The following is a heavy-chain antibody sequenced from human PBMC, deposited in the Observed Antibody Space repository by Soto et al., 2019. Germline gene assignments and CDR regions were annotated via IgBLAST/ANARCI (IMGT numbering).Heavy chain of an antibody. CDR1: GGTFSSYT. J-gene: IGHJ2*01. Sequence: QVQLVQSGAEVKKPGSSVTVSCKASGGTFSSYTISWVRQAPGQGLEWMGGIIPIFGTANYAQKFQGRVTITPDESTSTAYMDLRRLRSEDTAVYYCARGNHRWLQLWYFDLWGRGTLVTVSS. CDR2: IIPIFGTA. CDR3: ARGNHRWLQLWYFDL. D-gene: IGHD5-12*01. V-gene: IGHV1-69*05.